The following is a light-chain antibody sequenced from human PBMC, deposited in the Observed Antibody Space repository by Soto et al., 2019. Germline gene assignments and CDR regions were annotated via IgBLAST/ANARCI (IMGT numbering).Light chain of an antibody. CDR2: EVS. J-gene: IGLJ3*02. Sequence: QSVLTQPASVSGSPGQSITISCTGTSSDVGGYNYVSWFQQHPGKAPKLKIYEVSNRPSGVSNRFSGSKSGNTASLTISELQGEDEADYYCTSFTTISTWVFGGGTKVTVL. CDR3: TSFTTISTWV. CDR1: SSDVGGYNY. V-gene: IGLV2-14*01.